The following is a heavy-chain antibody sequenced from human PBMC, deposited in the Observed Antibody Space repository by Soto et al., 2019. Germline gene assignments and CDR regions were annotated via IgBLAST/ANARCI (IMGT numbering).Heavy chain of an antibody. CDR3: ARGPGGYFDWLVDP. CDR1: GGSFSGYY. V-gene: IGHV4-34*01. D-gene: IGHD3-9*01. Sequence: QVQLQQWGAGLLKPSETLSLTCAVYGGSFSGYYWSWIRQPPGKGLEWIGEIKHSGSTNYNPSLKSRVTISVDTSKNQFSLKLSSVTAADTAVYYCARGPGGYFDWLVDPWGQGTLVTVSS. J-gene: IGHJ5*02. CDR2: IKHSGST.